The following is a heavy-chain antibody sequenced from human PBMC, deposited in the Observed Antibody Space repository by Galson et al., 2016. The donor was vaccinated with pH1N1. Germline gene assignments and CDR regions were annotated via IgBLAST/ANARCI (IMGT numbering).Heavy chain of an antibody. J-gene: IGHJ6*02. V-gene: IGHV4-34*09. Sequence: LRLSCAGSGFTFSNYWMTWVRQAPGKGLEWIGYIHYSGSTHYNPSLSSRVTISVDTSKNQFSLRLSSVTAADTAVYYCAREDLVVGEGWDFGLDAWGQGNAVTVSS. D-gene: IGHD2-15*01. CDR1: GFTFSNYW. CDR3: AREDLVVGEGWDFGLDA. CDR2: IHYSGST.